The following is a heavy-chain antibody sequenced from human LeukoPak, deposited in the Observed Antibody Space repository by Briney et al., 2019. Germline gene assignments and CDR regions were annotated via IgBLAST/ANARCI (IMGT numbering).Heavy chain of an antibody. CDR3: ARGGGYCSSTSCYPFDY. D-gene: IGHD2-2*01. J-gene: IGHJ4*02. CDR2: ITPSDGA. V-gene: IGHV1-2*02. CDR1: GYTFTAYA. Sequence: ASVKVSCKSSGYTFTAYAMHWVRQAPGQGLEWMGWITPSDGANYAQKFQGRVTMTRDTSISTAYMELSRLRSDDTAVYYCARGGGYCSSTSCYPFDYWGQGTLVTVSS.